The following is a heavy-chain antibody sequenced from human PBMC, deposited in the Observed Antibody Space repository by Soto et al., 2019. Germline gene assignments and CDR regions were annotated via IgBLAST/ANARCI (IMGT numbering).Heavy chain of an antibody. CDR3: ARVQDADWSFVL. V-gene: IGHV4-31*01. CDR1: GGSIRSGGYY. Sequence: QVQLQESGPGLVKPSQTLSLTCTVSGGSIRSGGYYCSWIRQLPGKGLAWIGYIYFTGSTYYNPSHKGPVTIPVDTSKNQFSLNLSSVAAADTAVYFCARVQDADWSFVLWGRGTLVAVSS. D-gene: IGHD6-25*01. J-gene: IGHJ2*01. CDR2: IYFTGST.